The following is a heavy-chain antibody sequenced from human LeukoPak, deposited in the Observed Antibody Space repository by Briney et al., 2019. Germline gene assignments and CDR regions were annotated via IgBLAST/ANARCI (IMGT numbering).Heavy chain of an antibody. D-gene: IGHD3-10*01. CDR3: ARERGGDYYGSGSSMDV. V-gene: IGHV3-53*01. J-gene: IGHJ6*02. Sequence: GGSLRLSGAASGFTVSTNYMNWVRQAPGKGLEWVSVIYSGGSTYYADSVKVRFTISRDNSKNTLYLQMNSLRAEDTAVYYCARERGGDYYGSGSSMDVWGQGTTVTVSS. CDR2: IYSGGST. CDR1: GFTVSTNY.